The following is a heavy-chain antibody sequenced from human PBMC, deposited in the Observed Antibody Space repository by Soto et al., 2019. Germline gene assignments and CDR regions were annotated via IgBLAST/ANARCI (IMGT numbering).Heavy chain of an antibody. CDR2: ISSSSSYI. Sequence: EVQLVESGGGLVKPGGSLRLSCAASGFTFSSYSMNWVRQAPGKGLEWVSSISSSSSYIYYADSVKGRFTISRDNAKNSLYLQMNSLRAEDTAVYYCARLRRGHRDLTAFDIWGQGTMVTVSS. CDR3: ARLRRGHRDLTAFDI. D-gene: IGHD3-3*01. V-gene: IGHV3-21*01. J-gene: IGHJ3*02. CDR1: GFTFSSYS.